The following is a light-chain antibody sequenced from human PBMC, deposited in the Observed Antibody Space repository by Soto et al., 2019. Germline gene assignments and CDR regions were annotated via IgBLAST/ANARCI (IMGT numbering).Light chain of an antibody. J-gene: IGKJ4*01. CDR3: QQRSNWPPLT. Sequence: EIVLTQSPATLSLSPGERATLSCRASQSVSSYLAWYQQQPGQAPRLLIYDASNRATGIPARCSGGGSGTDVTLTISSLVAEDFAVDYCQQRSNWPPLTFGGGTKVEIK. V-gene: IGKV3-11*01. CDR2: DAS. CDR1: QSVSSY.